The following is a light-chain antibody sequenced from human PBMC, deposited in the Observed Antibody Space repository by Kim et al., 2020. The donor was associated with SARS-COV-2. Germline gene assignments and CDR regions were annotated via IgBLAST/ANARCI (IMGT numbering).Light chain of an antibody. CDR1: SLRSYY. CDR3: KSRDSSGNVV. CDR2: GRN. Sequence: SSELTQDPAVSVALGQTVRITCQGDSLRSYYASWYQQKPGQAPLLVIYGRNNRPSGIPDRFSGSSSGNTASLTITGAQAEDEADFYCKSRDSSGNVVFGGGTKLTVL. J-gene: IGLJ2*01. V-gene: IGLV3-19*01.